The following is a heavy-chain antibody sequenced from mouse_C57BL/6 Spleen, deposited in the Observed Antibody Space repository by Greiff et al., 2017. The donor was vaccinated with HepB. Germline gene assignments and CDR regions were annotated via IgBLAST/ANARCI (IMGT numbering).Heavy chain of an antibody. D-gene: IGHD2-2*01. V-gene: IGHV1-42*01. CDR3: ARKDGYDGRFAY. Sequence: VQLKQSGPELVKPGASVKISCKASGYSFTGYYMNWVKQSPEKSLEWIGEINPSTGGTTYNQKFKAKATLTVDKSSSTAYMQLKSLTSEDSAVYYCARKDGYDGRFAYWGQGTLVTVSA. CDR2: INPSTGGT. CDR1: GYSFTGYY. J-gene: IGHJ3*01.